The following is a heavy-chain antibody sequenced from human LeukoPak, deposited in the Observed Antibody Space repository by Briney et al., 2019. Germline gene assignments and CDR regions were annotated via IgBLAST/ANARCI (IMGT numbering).Heavy chain of an antibody. CDR3: ARTPKGWAHAFDI. CDR2: ISYDGSNK. CDR1: GFTFSSYA. Sequence: GGSLRLSCAASGFTFSSYAMHWVRQAPGKGLEWVAVISYDGSNKYYADSVKGRFTISRDNSKNKLYLQMNSLRAEDTAVYYCARTPKGWAHAFDIWGQGTMVTVSS. V-gene: IGHV3-30-3*01. J-gene: IGHJ3*02. D-gene: IGHD1-26*01.